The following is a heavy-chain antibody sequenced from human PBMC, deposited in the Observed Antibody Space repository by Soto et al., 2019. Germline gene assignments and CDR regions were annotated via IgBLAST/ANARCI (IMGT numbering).Heavy chain of an antibody. Sequence: RLSCAASGFTFSDYYMSWIRQAPGKGLEWVSYISSSGSTTFYADSVKGRFTISRDNSKNTLFLQMNSLRGEDTALYYCAKCGRGSATCYGAFDFWGQGTMVTVSS. CDR3: AKCGRGSATCYGAFDF. CDR1: GFTFSDYY. CDR2: ISSSGSTT. V-gene: IGHV3-11*01. J-gene: IGHJ3*01. D-gene: IGHD2-2*01.